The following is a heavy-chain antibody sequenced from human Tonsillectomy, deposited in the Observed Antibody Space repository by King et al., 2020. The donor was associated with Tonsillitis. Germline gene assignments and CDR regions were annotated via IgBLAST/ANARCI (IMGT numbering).Heavy chain of an antibody. V-gene: IGHV3-33*08. Sequence: VQLVESGGGVVQPGTSLRLSCAASGFTFSSCNMHWLRQAPGKGLEWVAVIYYEGCEKFYAVSVKGRFTVSRDHSVDTLYLQMNSLRVEDTAVYYCARGWAPTVNPNWFDPWGQGALVIVSS. J-gene: IGHJ5*02. CDR3: ARGWAPTVNPNWFDP. D-gene: IGHD1-1*01. CDR1: GFTFSSCN. CDR2: IYYEGCEK.